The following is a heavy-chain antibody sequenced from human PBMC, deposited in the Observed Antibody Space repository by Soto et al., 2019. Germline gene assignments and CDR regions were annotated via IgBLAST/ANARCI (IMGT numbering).Heavy chain of an antibody. Sequence: SGPTLVNPTQTLTLTCTFSAFSLSTGGVGVGWIRQPPGKALEWLALIYWDDDKRYSPSLRSRLTITKDTSKNQVVLTMTNMDPVDTATYYCAHRITMVRGVIMSWFDPWGQGTLVTVSS. CDR1: AFSLSTGGVG. CDR2: IYWDDDK. J-gene: IGHJ5*02. V-gene: IGHV2-5*02. CDR3: AHRITMVRGVIMSWFDP. D-gene: IGHD3-10*01.